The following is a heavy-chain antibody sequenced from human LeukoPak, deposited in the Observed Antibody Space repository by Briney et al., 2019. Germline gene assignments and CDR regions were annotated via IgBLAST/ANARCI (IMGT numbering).Heavy chain of an antibody. Sequence: GESLTLSCAASGFTFSSYEMNWVRQAPGKGLEWVSYISSSGSTIYYPASVKGRFTISSDNAKNSLFLQMNRLDAEAQAGYYCAELGITMIGGVWGKGTTVTIPS. D-gene: IGHD3-10*02. CDR2: ISSSGSTI. CDR3: AELGITMIGGV. CDR1: GFTFSSYE. J-gene: IGHJ6*04. V-gene: IGHV3-48*03.